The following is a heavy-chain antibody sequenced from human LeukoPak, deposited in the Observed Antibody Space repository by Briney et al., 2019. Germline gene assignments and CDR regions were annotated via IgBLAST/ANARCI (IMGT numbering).Heavy chain of an antibody. CDR3: ATAPILRGEGGEHYKYGMDV. CDR2: IYHNGTP. V-gene: IGHV4/OR15-8*01. Sequence: SETLSLTCAVSVGSISSGNWWRWVRQSPGKGLEWIGEIYHNGTPNYNPSLKSRVTISADKFKNHFSLKLTSVTAADTAVYYCATAPILRGEGGEHYKYGMDVWGQGTTVTVSS. D-gene: IGHD2-2*02. J-gene: IGHJ6*02. CDR1: VGSISSGNW.